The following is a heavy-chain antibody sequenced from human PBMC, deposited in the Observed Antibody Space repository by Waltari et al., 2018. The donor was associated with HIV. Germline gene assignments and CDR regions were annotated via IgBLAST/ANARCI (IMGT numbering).Heavy chain of an antibody. CDR3: AKDVKVYYYDSSGYYPSFDY. V-gene: IGHV3-23*01. D-gene: IGHD3-22*01. CDR1: GFTFSSYA. J-gene: IGHJ4*02. CDR2: ISGSGGRK. Sequence: EVQLLESGGGLVQPGGSLRLSCAASGFTFSSYAMSWVRQAPGKGLEWVSAISGSGGRKYYAGSVKGRFTISRDNSKNTLYLQMNSLRAEDTAVYYCAKDVKVYYYDSSGYYPSFDYWGQGTLVTVSS.